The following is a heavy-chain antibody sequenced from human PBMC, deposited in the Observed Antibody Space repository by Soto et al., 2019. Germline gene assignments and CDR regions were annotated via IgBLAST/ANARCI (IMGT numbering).Heavy chain of an antibody. Sequence: QLQLQESGPGLVKPSETLSLTCTVSGGSISSSSYYWGWIRQPPGKGLEWIGSIYYSGSTYYNPSLKSRVTISVDTSKNQFSLKLSSVTAADTAVYYCAIKTGIAAEVHHWFDPWGQGTLVTVSS. V-gene: IGHV4-39*01. D-gene: IGHD6-13*01. J-gene: IGHJ5*02. CDR3: AIKTGIAAEVHHWFDP. CDR1: GGSISSSSYY. CDR2: IYYSGST.